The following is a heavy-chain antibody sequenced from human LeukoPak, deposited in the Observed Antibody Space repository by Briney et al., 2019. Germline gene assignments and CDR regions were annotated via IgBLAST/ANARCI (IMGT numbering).Heavy chain of an antibody. CDR1: GFTFSSYP. CDR3: GRHRSGSGTYFIDY. V-gene: IGHV3-7*01. J-gene: IGHJ4*02. CDR2: MKKDGSET. D-gene: IGHD3-10*01. Sequence: PGGSLRLSCVVSGFTFSSYPMIWVRQAPGKGLQWVANMKKDGSETKYVDFVKGRFTISRDNAKNSLYLQMNSLRAEDTAVYYCGRHRSGSGTYFIDYWGQGTLVSVSS.